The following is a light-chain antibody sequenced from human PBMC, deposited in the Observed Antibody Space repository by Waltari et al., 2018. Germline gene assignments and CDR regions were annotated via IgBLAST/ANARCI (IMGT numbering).Light chain of an antibody. CDR2: VNSDGSH. CDR1: SGHSTNL. V-gene: IGLV4-69*01. Sequence: QLVLPQSPSASASLGASVKLTCPLDSGHSTNLIAWHQQEPEKGPRYLMKVNSDGSHRKGDEIPDRFSGSSSSSGAERYLTISSVQSEDEADYYCQTGGHGTWVFGGGTKLTVL. CDR3: QTGGHGTWV. J-gene: IGLJ3*02.